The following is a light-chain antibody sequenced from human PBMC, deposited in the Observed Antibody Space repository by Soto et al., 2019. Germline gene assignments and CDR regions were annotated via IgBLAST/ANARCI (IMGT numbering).Light chain of an antibody. J-gene: IGLJ1*01. CDR3: SSYTGSSTFV. Sequence: QSALTQPASVSGSPGQSITISCTGTCSDVGGYDYVSWYQQLPGKAPKLLIYDVNNRPSGVSHRFSGSKSGNTASLTISGLQAEDEADYYCSSYTGSSTFVFGTGTKVTVL. CDR1: CSDVGGYDY. V-gene: IGLV2-14*01. CDR2: DVN.